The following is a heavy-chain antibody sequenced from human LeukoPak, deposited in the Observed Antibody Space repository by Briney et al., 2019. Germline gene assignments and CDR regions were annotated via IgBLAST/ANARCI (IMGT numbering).Heavy chain of an antibody. Sequence: GGSLRLSCAASGFAFSIYWMSWVRQAPGKGLEWVSAISGSGGSTYYADSVKGRFTISRDNSKNTLYLQMNSLRAEDTAVYYCAKDSIVVVPAAILDYWGQGTLVTVFS. CDR2: ISGSGGST. CDR3: AKDSIVVVPAAILDY. CDR1: GFAFSIYW. J-gene: IGHJ4*02. V-gene: IGHV3-23*01. D-gene: IGHD2-2*02.